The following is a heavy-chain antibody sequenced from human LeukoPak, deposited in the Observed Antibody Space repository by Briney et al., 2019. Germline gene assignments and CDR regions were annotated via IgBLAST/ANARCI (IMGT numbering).Heavy chain of an antibody. V-gene: IGHV4-4*02. CDR3: AREGGFFRPLDY. CDR2: VHLDGRT. D-gene: IGHD3-3*01. Sequence: SGTLSLTCGVSGGCVTSTNWWTWVRQPPGKGLEWIGEVHLDGRTNYNPSLKSRLTISVDLSENHISLKLTSVTAADTAVYYCAREGGFFRPLDYSGQGTLVTVSS. J-gene: IGHJ4*02. CDR1: GGCVTSTNW.